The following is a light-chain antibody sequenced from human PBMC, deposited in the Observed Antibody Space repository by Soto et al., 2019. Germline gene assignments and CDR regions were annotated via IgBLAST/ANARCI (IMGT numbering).Light chain of an antibody. CDR3: QQYGISPRT. Sequence: ETVMTQSPATLSVSPGERATLSCRASQSVSSNLAWYQQKPGQAPRLLIYGASTRATGTPARFSGSGSGTDFTLTISRLEPEDFAVYYCQQYGISPRTFGQGTKVDI. V-gene: IGKV3-15*01. CDR1: QSVSSN. CDR2: GAS. J-gene: IGKJ1*01.